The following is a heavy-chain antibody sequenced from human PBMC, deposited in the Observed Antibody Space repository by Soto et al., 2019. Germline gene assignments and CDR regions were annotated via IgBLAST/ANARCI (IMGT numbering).Heavy chain of an antibody. J-gene: IGHJ6*02. CDR1: GFTFSSYA. CDR3: AKEGSSRWPYYYYGMDV. CDR2: ISGSGGST. Sequence: PGGSLRLSCAASGFTFSSYAMSWVRQAPGKGLEWVSAISGSGGSTYYADSVKGRFTISRDNSKNTLYLQMNSLRAEDTAVYYCAKEGSSRWPYYYYGMDVWGQATTVTVSS. V-gene: IGHV3-23*01. D-gene: IGHD6-19*01.